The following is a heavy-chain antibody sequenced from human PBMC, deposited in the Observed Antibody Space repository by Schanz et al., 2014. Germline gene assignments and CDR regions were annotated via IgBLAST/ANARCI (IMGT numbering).Heavy chain of an antibody. J-gene: IGHJ4*02. CDR3: ARGYGDSPTDF. CDR2: ISAYTNNT. D-gene: IGHD4-17*01. Sequence: QVQVVQSGAEVKKPGASVKVSCKASGYTFTSYGISWVRQAPGQGLEWMGWISAYTNNTNYAQKVQGRVTMTRDTSTSTVYMELSSLRSEDTAVYYCARGYGDSPTDFWGQGTLVTVSS. CDR1: GYTFTSYG. V-gene: IGHV1-18*01.